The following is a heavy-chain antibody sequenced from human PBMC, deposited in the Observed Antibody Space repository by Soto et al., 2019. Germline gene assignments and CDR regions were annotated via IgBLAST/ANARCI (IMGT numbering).Heavy chain of an antibody. J-gene: IGHJ4*02. V-gene: IGHV3-33*01. CDR1: GFTFSSYG. CDR3: ARDLDYDSSGIDY. Sequence: PGGSLRLSCAASGFTFSSYGMHWVRQAPGKGLEWVAVIWYDGSNKYYADSVKGRFTISRDNSKNTLYLQMNSLRAEDTAVYYCARDLDYDSSGIDYWGQGTLVTVSS. D-gene: IGHD3-22*01. CDR2: IWYDGSNK.